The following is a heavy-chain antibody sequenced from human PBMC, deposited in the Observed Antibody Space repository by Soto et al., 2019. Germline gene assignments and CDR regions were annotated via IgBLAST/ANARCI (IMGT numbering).Heavy chain of an antibody. CDR2: IYHSGST. CDR1: SGSIISSDW. D-gene: IGHD6-13*01. J-gene: IGHJ5*02. CDR3: ARSIAAAGIDWFDP. V-gene: IGHV4-4*02. Sequence: SETLSLTCAVSSGSIISSDWWSWVRKPPGKGLEWIGEIYHSGSTNYNPSLKSRVTISVDKSKNQFSLKLSSVTAADTAVYYCARSIAAAGIDWFDPWGKGTLVTVSS.